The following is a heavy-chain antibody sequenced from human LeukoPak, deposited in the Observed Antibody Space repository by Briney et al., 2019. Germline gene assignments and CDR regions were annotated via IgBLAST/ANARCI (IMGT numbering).Heavy chain of an antibody. V-gene: IGHV4-39*01. CDR1: GGSISSSSYY. CDR2: IYYSGST. D-gene: IGHD6-13*01. CDR3: ARLLKTVPIAAAGA. J-gene: IGHJ5*02. Sequence: KSSETLSLTCTVSGGSISSSSYYWGWIRQPPGKGLEWIGSIYYSGSTYYNPSLKSRVTISVDTSKNQFSLKLSSVTAADTAVYYCARLLKTVPIAAAGAWGQGTLVTVSS.